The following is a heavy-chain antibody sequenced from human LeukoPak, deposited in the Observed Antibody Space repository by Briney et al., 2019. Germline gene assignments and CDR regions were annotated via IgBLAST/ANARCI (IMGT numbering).Heavy chain of an antibody. V-gene: IGHV1-69*13. J-gene: IGHJ4*02. CDR3: ARDNQYSYGPGPFDY. D-gene: IGHD5-18*01. Sequence: EASVKVSCKASGGTFSSYAISWVRQAPGQGLEWMGGIIPIFGTANYAQKFQGRVTITADESTSTAYMELSSLRSEDTAVYYCARDNQYSYGPGPFDYWGQGTLVTASS. CDR2: IIPIFGTA. CDR1: GGTFSSYA.